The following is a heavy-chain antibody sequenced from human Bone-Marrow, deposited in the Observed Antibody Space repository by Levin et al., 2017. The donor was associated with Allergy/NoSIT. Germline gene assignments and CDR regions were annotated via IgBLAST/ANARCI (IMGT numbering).Heavy chain of an antibody. CDR2: ISYDGNNK. V-gene: IGHV3-30*18. J-gene: IGHJ4*02. CDR3: AKDARPYSSGWYHDY. CDR1: RFTFSSYG. D-gene: IGHD6-19*01. Sequence: LSLTCAASRFTFSSYGMHWVRQAPGKGLEWVAMISYDGNNKYYIDSVKGRFTISRDNSNKTLFLQMNSLRAEDTAVYYCAKDARPYSSGWYHDYWGQGTLVTVSS.